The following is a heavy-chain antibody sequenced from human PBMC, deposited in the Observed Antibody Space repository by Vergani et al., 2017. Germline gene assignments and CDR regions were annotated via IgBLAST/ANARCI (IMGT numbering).Heavy chain of an antibody. CDR1: GGSISSGDHC. D-gene: IGHD6-25*01. V-gene: IGHV4-31*11. CDR3: ARVDTQVPATSHFYYMDV. Sequence: QVQLQESGPGVVKPSQTLSLTCAVSGGSISSGDHCWTWIRQSPGKGLEWIGYIFYSGTTYDNPSLRSRLTISVDTSQNQFSLKLRSVTAADTAVYYCARVDTQVPATSHFYYMDVWGKGTTVVVSS. CDR2: IFYSGTT. J-gene: IGHJ6*03.